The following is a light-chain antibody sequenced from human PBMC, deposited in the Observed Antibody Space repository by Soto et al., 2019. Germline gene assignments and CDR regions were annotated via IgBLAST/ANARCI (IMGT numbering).Light chain of an antibody. J-gene: IGLJ3*02. CDR3: QSYDTSLSGAWV. V-gene: IGLV1-40*01. Sequence: QSVLTQPSSVSGAPGQRITISCTGSPSNIGAGFDVHWYQQFPGTAPKLLIYGTTSRPSGVPDRFSGSQSGTSASLAITGLQAGDEADYYCQSYDTSLSGAWVFGGGTKLTVL. CDR1: PSNIGAGFD. CDR2: GTT.